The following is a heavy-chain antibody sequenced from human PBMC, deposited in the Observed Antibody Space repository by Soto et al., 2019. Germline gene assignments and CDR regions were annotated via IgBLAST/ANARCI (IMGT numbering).Heavy chain of an antibody. V-gene: IGHV4-39*07. CDR3: ARDKTRRVGGGWKAFDI. CDR1: GGSISSSSYY. J-gene: IGHJ3*02. CDR2: IYYSGST. D-gene: IGHD1-1*01. Sequence: SETLSLTCTVSGGSISSSSYYWGWIRQPPGKGLEWIGSIYYSGSTYYNPSLKSRVTISVDTSKNQFSLKLSSVTAADTAVYYCARDKTRRVGGGWKAFDIWGKGTMVTVS.